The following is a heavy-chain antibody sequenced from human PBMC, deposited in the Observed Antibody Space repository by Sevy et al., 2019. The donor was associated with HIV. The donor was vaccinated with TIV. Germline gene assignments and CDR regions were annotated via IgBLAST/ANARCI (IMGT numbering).Heavy chain of an antibody. Sequence: SETLSLTCTVSGGSITSLYWNWIRQPPGKGLEWIANIYYNGHINYNPSLKSRVTLSLDTSKNQFSLRLISVTAADTAMYYCAGENAWGRGYSWGQGTLVTVPS. CDR3: AGENAWGRGYS. J-gene: IGHJ4*02. CDR2: IYYNGHI. D-gene: IGHD1-26*01. V-gene: IGHV4-59*08. CDR1: GGSITSLY.